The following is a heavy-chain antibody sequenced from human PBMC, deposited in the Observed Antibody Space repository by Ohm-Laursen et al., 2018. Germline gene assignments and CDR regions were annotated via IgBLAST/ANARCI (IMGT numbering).Heavy chain of an antibody. D-gene: IGHD1-14*01. CDR2: ISSSGGST. CDR3: AKDLPTSTLRRPREPFDY. CDR1: GFTFSSYW. V-gene: IGHV3-23*01. Sequence: SLRLSCSASGFTFSSYWMSWVRQAPGKGLEWVSAISSSGGSTYYADSVKGRFTISRDNSKNTLYLQMNSLRAEDTAVYYCAKDLPTSTLRRPREPFDYWGQGTLVTVSS. J-gene: IGHJ4*02.